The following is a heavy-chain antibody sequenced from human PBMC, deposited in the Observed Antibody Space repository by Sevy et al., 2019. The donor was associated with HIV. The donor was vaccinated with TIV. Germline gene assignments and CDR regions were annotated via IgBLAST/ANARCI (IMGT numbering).Heavy chain of an antibody. CDR3: ARDFRSALGPTIDY. CDR1: GFTFSSYS. J-gene: IGHJ4*02. Sequence: GGALRLSCAASGFTFSSYSMNWVRQAPGKGLEWVSSISSSSSYIYYADSVKGRFTISRDNAKNSLYLQMNSLRAEDTAVYYCARDFRSALGPTIDYWGQGTLVTVSS. CDR2: ISSSSSYI. D-gene: IGHD1-1*01. V-gene: IGHV3-21*01.